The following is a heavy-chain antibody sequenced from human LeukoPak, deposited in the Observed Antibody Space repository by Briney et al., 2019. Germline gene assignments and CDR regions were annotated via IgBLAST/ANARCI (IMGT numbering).Heavy chain of an antibody. D-gene: IGHD6-19*01. CDR3: ARGVAVAGTADY. V-gene: IGHV1-2*02. CDR2: INPNSGGT. CDR1: GYTFTGYY. Sequence: GASVKVSCKSSGYTFTGYYMHWVRQAPGQGLEWMGWINPNSGGTNYAQKFQGRVTMTRDTSISTAYMELSKLRSDDTAVYYCARGVAVAGTADYWGQGTLVTVSS. J-gene: IGHJ4*02.